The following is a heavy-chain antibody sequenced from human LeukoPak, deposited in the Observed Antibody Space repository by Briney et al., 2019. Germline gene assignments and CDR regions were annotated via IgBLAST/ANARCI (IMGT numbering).Heavy chain of an antibody. J-gene: IGHJ4*02. D-gene: IGHD3-10*01. V-gene: IGHV3-49*04. CDR3: TTGPGDRVDY. CDR2: IRINAHGGAT. CDR1: GFTFADYT. Sequence: TGGSLRLSCTASGFTFADYTLSWVRQAPGQGLEWVGFIRINAHGGATEYAAYVEGRFTISRDDSKNTLYLQMNSLKTEDTAVYYCTTGPGDRVDYWGQGTLVTVSS.